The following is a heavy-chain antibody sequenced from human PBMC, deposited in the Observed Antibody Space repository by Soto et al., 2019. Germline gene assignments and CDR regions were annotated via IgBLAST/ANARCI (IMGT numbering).Heavy chain of an antibody. CDR2: ITGYNGNT. CDR1: GYTFTNYG. Sequence: QVQLVQSGAEVKKPGASVKVSCKASGYTFTNYGISWVRQAPGQGPVWMGWITGYNGNTKFAQQVQGRLTMTTDTSTNTAYMELRSLRSDDTAVYYCARGGSTWSAEYYQHWGQGTLVTVSS. D-gene: IGHD6-13*01. CDR3: ARGGSTWSAEYYQH. J-gene: IGHJ1*01. V-gene: IGHV1-18*01.